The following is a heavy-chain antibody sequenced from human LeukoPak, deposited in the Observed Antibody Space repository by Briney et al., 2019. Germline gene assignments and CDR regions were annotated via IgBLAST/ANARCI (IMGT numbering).Heavy chain of an antibody. V-gene: IGHV1-2*02. CDR3: ARAHMTTVTLGDY. CDR2: INPNSGVT. CDR1: GYTLTDYY. Sequence: GASVKVSCKASGYTLTDYYIHWARQAPGQGLEWMGWINPNSGVTNYAQKFQGRVTLTRDTPISTAYMEVSRLRSDDTAVYYCARAHMTTVTLGDYWGQGTLVTVSS. J-gene: IGHJ4*02. D-gene: IGHD4-11*01.